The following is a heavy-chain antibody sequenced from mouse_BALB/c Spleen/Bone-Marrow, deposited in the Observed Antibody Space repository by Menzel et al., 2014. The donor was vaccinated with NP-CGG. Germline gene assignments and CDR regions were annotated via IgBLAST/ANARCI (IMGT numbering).Heavy chain of an antibody. CDR2: IDPANGNT. D-gene: IGHD2-1*01. CDR1: GFNIXDTY. V-gene: IGHV14-3*02. CDR3: ARLYGNYLFYAMDY. Sequence: VQLQQSGAELVKPGASVKLSCTASGFNIXDTYMHWVKQRPEQGLEWIGRIDPANGNTKYDPKFQGKATITADTSSNTAYLQLSSLTSEDTAVYYCARLYGNYLFYAMDYWSQGTSVTVSS. J-gene: IGHJ4*01.